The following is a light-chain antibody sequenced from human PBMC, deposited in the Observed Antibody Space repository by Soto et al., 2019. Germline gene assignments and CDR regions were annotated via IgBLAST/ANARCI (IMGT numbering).Light chain of an antibody. CDR3: HKYNSLPPT. CDR2: AAS. Sequence: DFQLAQSPSSLSPSVGDRVTITCRASQHIMNDLAWYQQKPGKPPRLLISAASTLQSGGPSRFSDSGFGTEFTLTISSLQPEDAATYYCHKYNSLPPTFGGGTKVDIK. V-gene: IGKV1-27*01. J-gene: IGKJ4*01. CDR1: QHIMND.